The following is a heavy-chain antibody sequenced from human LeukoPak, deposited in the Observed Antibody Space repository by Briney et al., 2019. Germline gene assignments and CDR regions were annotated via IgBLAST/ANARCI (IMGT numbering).Heavy chain of an antibody. CDR1: GYTFTDYY. D-gene: IGHD6-13*01. CDR3: ARARAAAGNRWYYGMDV. V-gene: IGHV1-2*04. CDR2: INPNSGGT. J-gene: IGHJ6*04. Sequence: ASVTVSCKASGYTFTDYYMHWVRQAPGQGLEWMGWINPNSGGTNYAQKFQGWVTMTRDTSISTAYMELSRLRSDDTAVYYCARARAAAGNRWYYGMDVWGKGTTVTVSS.